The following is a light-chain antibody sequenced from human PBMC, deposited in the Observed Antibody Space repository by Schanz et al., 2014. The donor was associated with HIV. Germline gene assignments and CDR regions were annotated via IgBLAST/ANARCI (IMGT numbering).Light chain of an antibody. Sequence: EFVLTQSPGTLSLSPGDRATLSCRASQSVSDSYLAWYQQKPGQAPRLLIYGSSKRATGIPDRFSGSGSGTDFTLTISRLEPEDFAVYYCQHRSNWPLTFGGGTKVEIK. V-gene: IGKV3D-20*02. CDR1: QSVSDSY. CDR2: GSS. J-gene: IGKJ4*01. CDR3: QHRSNWPLT.